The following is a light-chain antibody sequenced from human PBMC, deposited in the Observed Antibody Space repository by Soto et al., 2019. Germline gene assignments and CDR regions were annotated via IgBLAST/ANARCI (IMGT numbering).Light chain of an antibody. V-gene: IGLV2-8*01. J-gene: IGLJ1*01. Sequence: QSALTQTPSASGSPGQSVAISCTGTSSDVGGYNYVTWYQQYPGKAPKLIMYEVTKRRSGVPDRFSGSKSGNTASLTVAGLQAEDDADYSCCSYVCSKNYFFGTVTKLTVL. CDR1: SSDVGGYNY. CDR3: CSYVCSKNYF. CDR2: EVT.